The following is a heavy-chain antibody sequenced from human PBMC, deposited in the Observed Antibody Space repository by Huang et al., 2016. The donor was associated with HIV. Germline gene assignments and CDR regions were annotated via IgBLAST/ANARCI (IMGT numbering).Heavy chain of an antibody. CDR1: GYTFTSYG. J-gene: IGHJ6*02. CDR3: ARDRRPPHYYGMDV. Sequence: QVQLVQSGAEVKKPGASVKVSCKASGYTFTSYGISWVRQAPGQGLEGMGWIGAYNGNTNDAQKVQGRVTMTTDTSTSTAYMELRSLRSDDTAVYYCARDRRPPHYYGMDVWGQGTTVTVSS. V-gene: IGHV1-18*04. CDR2: IGAYNGNT.